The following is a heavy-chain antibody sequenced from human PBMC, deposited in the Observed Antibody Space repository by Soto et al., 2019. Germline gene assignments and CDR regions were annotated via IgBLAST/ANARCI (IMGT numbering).Heavy chain of an antibody. D-gene: IGHD3-16*01. CDR3: ARDTNSLDP. V-gene: IGHV4-38-2*02. Sequence: SGTLYLNCAVSNYSINSGFFWGWIRQPPGKGLEWIGSIFHTGDTYYNPSLKSRITMSVDTSRNQFSLKLTSLTAADTAVYYCARDTNSLDPWGQGTLVTVSS. CDR1: NYSINSGFF. CDR2: IFHTGDT. J-gene: IGHJ5*02.